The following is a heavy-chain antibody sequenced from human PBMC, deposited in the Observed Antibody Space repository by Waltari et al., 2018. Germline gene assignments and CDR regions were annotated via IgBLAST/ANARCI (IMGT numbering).Heavy chain of an antibody. V-gene: IGHV3-23*01. D-gene: IGHD1-7*01. Sequence: EVQLLESGGGLVQPGGSLRLSCVASGFVFGAYARTWVRQAPGKGLEWVSGVSAKSDFTNYADSVKGRFTISRDNSKNTLYLQMNSLRVEDAALYYCARYISRGRELMSWGQGTLVTVSS. CDR1: GFVFGAYA. J-gene: IGHJ4*02. CDR3: ARYISRGRELMS. CDR2: VSAKSDFT.